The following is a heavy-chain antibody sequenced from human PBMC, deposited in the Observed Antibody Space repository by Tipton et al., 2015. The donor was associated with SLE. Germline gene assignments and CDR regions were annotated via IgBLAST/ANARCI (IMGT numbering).Heavy chain of an antibody. J-gene: IGHJ3*01. CDR1: GFTFRNHW. D-gene: IGHD1-26*01. CDR2: IDTRGGYR. V-gene: IGHV3-23*05. CDR3: AKNLRTGSDQIRRDAIHV. Sequence: SLRLSCTVSGFTFRNHWMTWVRPAPGKGLEWVSGIDTRGGYRYSPDSVKGRLTISRDNSRNTLYLQINSLRAEDTAVYYCAKNLRTGSDQIRRDAIHVWGQGTMVTVSS.